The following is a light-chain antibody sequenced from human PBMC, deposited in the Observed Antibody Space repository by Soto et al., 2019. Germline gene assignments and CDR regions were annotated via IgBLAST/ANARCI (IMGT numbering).Light chain of an antibody. CDR3: CSFTSSSTRSYV. CDR2: DVS. V-gene: IGLV2-14*03. CDR1: ISDVGGYNS. J-gene: IGLJ1*01. Sequence: QSALAQPASVSGSPGQSIAISCAGTISDVGGYNSVSWYQQHPGKAPKLMIYDVSNRPSGVSNRFSGSKSVNTASLTISGLQAEDEADYYCCSFTSSSTRSYVFRSGPKVTVL.